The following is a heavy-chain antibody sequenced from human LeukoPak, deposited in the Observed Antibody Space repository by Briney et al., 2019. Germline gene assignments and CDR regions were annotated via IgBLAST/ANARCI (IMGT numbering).Heavy chain of an antibody. Sequence: SETLSLTCAVYGGSFSGYYWSWIRQPPGKGLEWIGEINHSGSTNYNPSLKSRVTISVDTSKNQFSLKLSSVTAADTAVYYCARTYSTGWLGYFDYWGRGTLVTVSS. D-gene: IGHD6-19*01. CDR2: INHSGST. CDR1: GGSFSGYY. J-gene: IGHJ4*02. CDR3: ARTYSTGWLGYFDY. V-gene: IGHV4-34*01.